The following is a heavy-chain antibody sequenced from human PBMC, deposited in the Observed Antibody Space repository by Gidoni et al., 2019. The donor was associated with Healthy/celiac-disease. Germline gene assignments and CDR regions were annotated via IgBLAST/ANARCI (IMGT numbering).Heavy chain of an antibody. Sequence: EVQLVESGGGLVQPGGSLKLSCAASGSPFSGSAMHWVRQASGKGLEWVGRIRSKANSYATAYAASVKGRFTISRDDSKNTAYLQMNSLKTEDTAVYYCTASSGWYSDYWGQGTLVTVSS. CDR2: IRSKANSYAT. J-gene: IGHJ4*02. CDR3: TASSGWYSDY. CDR1: GSPFSGSA. V-gene: IGHV3-73*01. D-gene: IGHD6-19*01.